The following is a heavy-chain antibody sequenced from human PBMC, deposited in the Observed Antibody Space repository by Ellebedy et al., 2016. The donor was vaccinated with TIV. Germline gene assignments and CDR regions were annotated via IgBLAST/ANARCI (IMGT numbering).Heavy chain of an antibody. CDR1: GFTFNSYW. CDR3: VRDGAYGDYSPGYYGMDV. V-gene: IGHV3-7*03. Sequence: GGSLRLSCAASGFTFNSYWMSWVRQDPGKGLEWVANINQDGSRIYYVDSVKGRFTISRDNAKNSVYLRMNTLRVEDTAVYHCVRDGAYGDYSPGYYGMDVWGQGTTVTVSS. CDR2: INQDGSRI. D-gene: IGHD3-22*01. J-gene: IGHJ6*02.